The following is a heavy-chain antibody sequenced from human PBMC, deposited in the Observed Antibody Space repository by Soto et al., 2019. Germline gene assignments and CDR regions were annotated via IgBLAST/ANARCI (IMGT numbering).Heavy chain of an antibody. J-gene: IGHJ4*02. V-gene: IGHV3-11*01. Sequence: QVQLVESGGGLVKPGGSLRLSCAASGFTFSDYYMSWIRQAPGKGLEWVSYLSSTGRTIYYADSVKGRFTISRDNAKNSLSLQMNSLRAEDTAVYYCARDSVAGSHDFDYWGQGTLVTVPS. CDR1: GFTFSDYY. D-gene: IGHD6-19*01. CDR2: LSSTGRTI. CDR3: ARDSVAGSHDFDY.